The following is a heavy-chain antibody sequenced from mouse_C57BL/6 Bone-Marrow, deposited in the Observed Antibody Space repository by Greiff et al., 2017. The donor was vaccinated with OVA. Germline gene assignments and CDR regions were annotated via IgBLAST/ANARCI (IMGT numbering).Heavy chain of an antibody. CDR1: GYTFTSYW. CDR2: IDPADGYT. J-gene: IGHJ4*01. CDR3: ARAVASMDY. Sequence: VQLQQPGAELVKPGASVKLSCKASGYTFTSYWMQWVKQRPGQGLEWIGEIDPADGYTNYNQKFKGKATLTLDTSSSTAYMQLSSLTSEDSAVYCCARAVASMDYWGQGTSVTVSS. V-gene: IGHV1-50*01.